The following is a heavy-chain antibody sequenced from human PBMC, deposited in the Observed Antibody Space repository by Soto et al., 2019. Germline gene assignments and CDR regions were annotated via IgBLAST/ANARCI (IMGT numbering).Heavy chain of an antibody. CDR1: GGSISSGGYS. CDR2: IYYTGST. J-gene: IGHJ6*02. D-gene: IGHD4-4*01. CDR3: ARNSTYYSWSDP. Sequence: KTSETLSLTCAVSGGSISSGGYSWNWIRQPPGKGLEWIGSIYYTGSTDYNPSLKSRVTISVDTSKNLFSLKQSSVTASDPAIYYCARNSTYYSWSDPWGQGTTVTVSS. V-gene: IGHV4-39*01.